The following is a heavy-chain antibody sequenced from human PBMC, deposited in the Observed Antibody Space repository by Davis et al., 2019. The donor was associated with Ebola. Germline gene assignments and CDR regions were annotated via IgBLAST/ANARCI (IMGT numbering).Heavy chain of an antibody. CDR3: ARLGYSSSSVGWLIDY. J-gene: IGHJ4*02. CDR2: IYYSGSA. Sequence: MPSETLSLTCTVSGDSISSGPYYFWSWIRQHPGKGLEYIGYIYYSGSAYYNPSLKSRVSISVETSKSQFSLKLTSVTAADTAVYYCARLGYSSSSVGWLIDYWGQGTLVTVSS. D-gene: IGHD6-13*01. V-gene: IGHV4-31*03. CDR1: GDSISSGPYY.